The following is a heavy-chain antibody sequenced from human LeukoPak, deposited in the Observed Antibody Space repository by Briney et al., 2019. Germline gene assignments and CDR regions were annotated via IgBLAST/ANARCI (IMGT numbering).Heavy chain of an antibody. V-gene: IGHV4-61*02. J-gene: IGHJ4*02. Sequence: PSETLSLTCTVSGGSISSGTYYWSWIRQPAGTGLEWIGRIYSSGSANYNPSLQSRVTISVDTSKNQFSLNLNSVTAADTAVYYCARGIYGPYYFDYWGQGTLVTVSS. CDR2: IYSSGSA. CDR1: GGSISSGTYY. D-gene: IGHD3-16*01. CDR3: ARGIYGPYYFDY.